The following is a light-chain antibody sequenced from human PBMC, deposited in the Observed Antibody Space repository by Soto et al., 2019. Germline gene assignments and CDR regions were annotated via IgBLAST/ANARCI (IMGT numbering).Light chain of an antibody. V-gene: IGKV3-20*01. CDR3: QQYGSSPRYT. CDR1: QSVSRSY. J-gene: IGKJ2*01. CDR2: GAS. Sequence: EILLTQSPGTLSLSPGERATLSCRASQSVSRSYLAWYQQKPGQAPRLLIYGASSRATGIPDRFSGSGSGTDFTLTISRLEPEDFAVYYCQQYGSSPRYTFGQGTKLEIK.